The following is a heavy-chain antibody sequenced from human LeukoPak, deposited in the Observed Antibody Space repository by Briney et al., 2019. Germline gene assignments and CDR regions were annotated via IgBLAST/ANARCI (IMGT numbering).Heavy chain of an antibody. J-gene: IGHJ6*02. CDR3: ASPPGTTVTTNHYYYYGMDV. CDR2: ISSSSSYI. V-gene: IGHV3-21*01. Sequence: GGSLRLSCAASGFTFSSYSMNWVRQAPGKGLEWVSSISSSSSYIYYADSVKGRFTISRDNAKNSLYLQMNSLRAEDTAVYYCASPPGTTVTTNHYYYYGMDVWGQGTTVTVSS. D-gene: IGHD4-17*01. CDR1: GFTFSSYS.